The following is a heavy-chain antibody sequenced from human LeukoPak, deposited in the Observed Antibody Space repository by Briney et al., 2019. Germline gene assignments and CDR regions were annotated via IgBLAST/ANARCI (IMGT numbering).Heavy chain of an antibody. Sequence: GGSLRLSCAASGFTVSSNYMSWVRQAPGKGLEWVSVIYSGGSTYYADSVKGRFTISRDNSKNTLYLQMNSLRAEDTAVYYCARTRPRIRLWLTTFDYWGQGTLVTVSS. V-gene: IGHV3-66*01. CDR1: GFTVSSNY. CDR2: IYSGGST. J-gene: IGHJ4*02. D-gene: IGHD5-18*01. CDR3: ARTRPRIRLWLTTFDY.